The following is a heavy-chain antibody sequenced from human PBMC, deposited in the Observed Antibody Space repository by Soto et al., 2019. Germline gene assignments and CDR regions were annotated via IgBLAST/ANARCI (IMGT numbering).Heavy chain of an antibody. V-gene: IGHV3-15*07. CDR3: ALGGNYYDSSGYPRGYWANYYYGMEV. D-gene: IGHD3-22*01. CDR1: GFSFSNAW. J-gene: IGHJ6*02. CDR2: IKSKTDGGTT. Sequence: GSLRLSCASSGFSFSNAWINWVRQVPGKGLEWVGRIKSKTDGGTTDFAAPVKGRFTISRDDSNNTVYLQMNSLKAEDTAVYYCALGGNYYDSSGYPRGYWANYYYGMEVWGQGTTVTVSS.